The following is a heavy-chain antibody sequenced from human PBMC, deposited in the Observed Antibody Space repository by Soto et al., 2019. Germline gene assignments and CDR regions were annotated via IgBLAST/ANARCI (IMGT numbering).Heavy chain of an antibody. CDR3: AHSVDDSSGYYYSHGAFDI. CDR2: IYWNDDK. Sequence: QITLKESGPTLVKPTQTLTLTCTFSGFSLSTSGVGVGWIRQPPGKAPEWLALIYWNDDKRYSPSLKSRLTITKDTSKNQVVLTMTNMDPVDTATYYCAHSVDDSSGYYYSHGAFDIWGQGTMVTVS. D-gene: IGHD3-22*01. CDR1: GFSLSTSGVG. V-gene: IGHV2-5*01. J-gene: IGHJ3*02.